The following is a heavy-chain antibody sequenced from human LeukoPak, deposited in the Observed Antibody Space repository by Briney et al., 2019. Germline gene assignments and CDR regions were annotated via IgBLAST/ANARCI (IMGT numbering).Heavy chain of an antibody. V-gene: IGHV4-59*01. CDR2: IYYSGST. D-gene: IGHD4-17*01. CDR3: ARDDGDYSIDY. CDR1: GGSISSYY. Sequence: SETLSLTCTVSGGSISSYYWSWIRQPPGKGLEWIGYIYYSGSTSYNPSLKSRVTISVDTSKNQFSLKLSSVTAADTAVYYCARDDGDYSIDYWGQGTLVTVSS. J-gene: IGHJ4*02.